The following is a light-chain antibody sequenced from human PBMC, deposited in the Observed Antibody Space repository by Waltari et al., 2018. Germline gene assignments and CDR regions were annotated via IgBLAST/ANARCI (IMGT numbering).Light chain of an antibody. J-gene: IGLJ3*02. CDR1: SSDVGGYYY. V-gene: IGLV2-11*01. CDR3: CSFAGSVYIWV. CDR2: DVS. Sequence: QSALTPPRSVSGSPGPSVPLPCTGTSSDVGGYYYVSRYQQHPGKAPKLMIYDVSKRPSGVPDRFSGSKSGNTASLTISGLQTEDEADYFCCSFAGSVYIWVFGGGTKLTVL.